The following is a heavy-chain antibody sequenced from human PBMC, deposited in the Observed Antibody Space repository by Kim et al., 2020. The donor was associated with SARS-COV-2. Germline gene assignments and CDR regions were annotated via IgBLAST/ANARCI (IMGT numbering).Heavy chain of an antibody. V-gene: IGHV1-24*01. CDR2: FDPEDGET. Sequence: ASVKVSCKVSGYTLTELSMHWVRQAPGKGLEWKGGFDPEDGETIYAQKFQGRVTMTEDTSTDTAYMELSSLRSEDTAVYYCATSLLWFGELVWWGQGTLVTVSS. J-gene: IGHJ4*02. CDR1: GYTLTELS. CDR3: ATSLLWFGELVW. D-gene: IGHD3-10*01.